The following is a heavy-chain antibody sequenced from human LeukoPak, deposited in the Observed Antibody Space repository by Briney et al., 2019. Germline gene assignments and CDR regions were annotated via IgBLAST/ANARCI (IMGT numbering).Heavy chain of an antibody. V-gene: IGHV3-9*01. J-gene: IGHJ5*02. D-gene: IGHD3-3*01. CDR1: GFTFDDYG. CDR3: ARDYDHYDFWSGLNWFDP. CDR2: ISWHSGSI. Sequence: GGSLRLSCAASGFTFDDYGMHWVRQGPGKGLEWVSSISWHSGSIGYADSVKGRFTISRDNAKNTLYLQMNSLRAEDTAVYYCARDYDHYDFWSGLNWFDPWGQGTLVTVSS.